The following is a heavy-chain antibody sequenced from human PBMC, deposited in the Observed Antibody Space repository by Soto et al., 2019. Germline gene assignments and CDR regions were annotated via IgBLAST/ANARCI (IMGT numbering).Heavy chain of an antibody. CDR3: ANSWVRTLLYYAMEV. V-gene: IGHV2-5*01. Sequence: SGPTLVNPTQTLTLTCTFSGFSLSTSGVGVGWIRQPPGKALEWLALISWNDDKRYSPSLKSRLTITKDTSKNQVVLTMTNMDPVDTAQYFCANSWVRTLLYYAMEVWGQGTTGTVSS. J-gene: IGHJ6*02. CDR1: GFSLSTSGVG. CDR2: ISWNDDK. D-gene: IGHD3-10*01.